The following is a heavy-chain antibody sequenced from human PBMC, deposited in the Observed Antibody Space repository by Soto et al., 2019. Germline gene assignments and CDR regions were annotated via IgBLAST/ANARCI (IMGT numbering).Heavy chain of an antibody. CDR1: GYTFTTYG. V-gene: IGHV1-18*01. Sequence: QVHLVQSGAEVKKPGASVKVSCKGSGYTFTTYGITWVRQAPGQGLEWMGWISAHNGNTNYAQKLQGRVTVTRDTSPSTAYTELRILRSDDTAVYYCARGRYGDYWGQGALVPVSS. J-gene: IGHJ4*02. CDR2: ISAHNGNT. CDR3: ARGRYGDY. D-gene: IGHD1-1*01.